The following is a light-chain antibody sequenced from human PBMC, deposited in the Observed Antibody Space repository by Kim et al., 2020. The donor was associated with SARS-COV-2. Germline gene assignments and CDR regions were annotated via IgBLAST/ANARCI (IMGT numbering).Light chain of an antibody. CDR1: SSDVGGYNS. Sequence: GQSITISCTGTSSDVGGYNSVSWYQQHPGKAPNLIIYDVTIRPSGVSNRFSGSKSGNTASLTISGLQAEDEADYSCSSYTSSSTLVFGGGTQLTVL. J-gene: IGLJ2*01. V-gene: IGLV2-14*03. CDR3: SSYTSSSTLV. CDR2: DVT.